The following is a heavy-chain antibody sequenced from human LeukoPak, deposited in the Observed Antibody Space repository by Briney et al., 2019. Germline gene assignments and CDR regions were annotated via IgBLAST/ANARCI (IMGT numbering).Heavy chain of an antibody. V-gene: IGHV3-30*03. J-gene: IGHJ4*02. CDR3: ARAELLSLDY. Sequence: GGSLRLSCAASGFTFSSYGMHWVRQAPGNGLEWVAVISYDGSNKYYADSVKGRFTISRDNSKNTLYLQMNSLRAEDTAVYYCARAELLSLDYWGQGTLVTVSS. CDR2: ISYDGSNK. D-gene: IGHD2-21*02. CDR1: GFTFSSYG.